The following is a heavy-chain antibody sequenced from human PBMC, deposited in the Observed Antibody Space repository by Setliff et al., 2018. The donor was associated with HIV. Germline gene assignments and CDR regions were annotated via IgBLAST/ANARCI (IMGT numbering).Heavy chain of an antibody. Sequence: GGSLRLSCAASGFTVSSNYMSWVRQAPGKGLEWVSVIYSGGSTYYAGSVKGRFTISRDNSKNTLYLQMNSLRAEDTAVYYCARGTRIAGGPDAFDIWGQGTMVTVSS. CDR1: GFTVSSNY. V-gene: IGHV3-53*01. J-gene: IGHJ3*02. CDR3: ARGTRIAGGPDAFDI. D-gene: IGHD6-13*01. CDR2: IYSGGST.